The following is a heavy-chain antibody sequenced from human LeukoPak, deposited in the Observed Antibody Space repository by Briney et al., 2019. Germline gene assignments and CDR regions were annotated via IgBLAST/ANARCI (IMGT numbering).Heavy chain of an antibody. V-gene: IGHV3-21*01. D-gene: IGHD3-10*01. CDR2: ISSSSSYI. Sequence: GGSLRLSCAASGFTFSSYEMNWVRQAPGKGLEWVSSISSSSSYIYYADSVKGRFTISRDNAKNSLYLQMNSLRAEDTAVYYCARESYYGSGKIDYWGQGTLVTVSS. J-gene: IGHJ4*02. CDR1: GFTFSSYE. CDR3: ARESYYGSGKIDY.